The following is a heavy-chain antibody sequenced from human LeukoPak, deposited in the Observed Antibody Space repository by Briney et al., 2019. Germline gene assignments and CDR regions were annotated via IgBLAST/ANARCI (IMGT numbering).Heavy chain of an antibody. V-gene: IGHV3-7*03. CDR2: VNRDGSET. Sequence: PGGSLRLSCAASGFALSSHWMTWVRQVPGRGPEWVANVNRDGSETYYLDSVKGRFTISRDNAKNSLYLQMNSLRAEDTALYYCAKDSSGLFDYWGQGTLVTVSS. CDR1: GFALSSHW. D-gene: IGHD3-22*01. J-gene: IGHJ4*02. CDR3: AKDSSGLFDY.